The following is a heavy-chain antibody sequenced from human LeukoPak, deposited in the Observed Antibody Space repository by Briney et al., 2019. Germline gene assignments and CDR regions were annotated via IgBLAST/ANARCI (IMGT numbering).Heavy chain of an antibody. CDR2: ISGSGGST. V-gene: IGHV3-23*01. Sequence: GGSLRLSCAASGFTFSSYAMSWVRQAPGKGLEWVSAISGSGGSTYYADSVKGRFTISRDNSKNTLYLQMNSLRAEDTAVYYCAKDRAYYGSGSYDGMDVWGQGTTVTVSS. CDR3: AKDRAYYGSGSYDGMDV. CDR1: GFTFSSYA. J-gene: IGHJ6*02. D-gene: IGHD3-10*01.